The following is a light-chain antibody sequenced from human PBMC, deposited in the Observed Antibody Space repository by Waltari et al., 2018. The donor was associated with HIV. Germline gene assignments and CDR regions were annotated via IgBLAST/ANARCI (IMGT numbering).Light chain of an antibody. CDR1: QSVSSSY. V-gene: IGKV3-20*01. Sequence: EIVLTQSPGTLSLSPGERATLSCRASQSVSSSYLAWYQQKPGQAPRLLIYGASSRATGIPDRFGGSGSGTDFTLTISRLEPEDFAVYYCQQYGSSPPHSFGQGTKLEIK. J-gene: IGKJ2*03. CDR3: QQYGSSPPHS. CDR2: GAS.